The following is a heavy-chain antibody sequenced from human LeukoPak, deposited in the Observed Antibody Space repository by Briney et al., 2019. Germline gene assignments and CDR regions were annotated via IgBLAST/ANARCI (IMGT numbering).Heavy chain of an antibody. Sequence: GGSLRLSCAASGFTFSSYWMSWVGQAPGKGLEWVANIKQDGSEKYYVDSVKGRFTISRDNAKNSLYLQMNSLRAEDTAVYYCATIPVGWTYYFDYWGQGTLVTVSS. V-gene: IGHV3-7*01. D-gene: IGHD2-8*02. CDR3: ATIPVGWTYYFDY. CDR1: GFTFSSYW. J-gene: IGHJ4*02. CDR2: IKQDGSEK.